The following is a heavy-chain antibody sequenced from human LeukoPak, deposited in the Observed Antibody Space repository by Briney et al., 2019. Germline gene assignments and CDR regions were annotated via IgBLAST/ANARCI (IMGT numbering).Heavy chain of an antibody. D-gene: IGHD5-18*01. J-gene: IGHJ4*02. CDR3: ARDFQLWLNGPVDY. Sequence: PGGPLRLSCAASGFTFSSYAMHWVRQAPGKGLEWVAVISYDGSNKYYADSVKGRFTISRDNSKNTLYLQMNSLRAEDTAVYYCARDFQLWLNGPVDYWGQGTLVTVSS. CDR1: GFTFSSYA. CDR2: ISYDGSNK. V-gene: IGHV3-30*04.